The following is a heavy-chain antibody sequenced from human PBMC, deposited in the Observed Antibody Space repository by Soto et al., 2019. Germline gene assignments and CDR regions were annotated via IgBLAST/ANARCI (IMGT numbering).Heavy chain of an antibody. V-gene: IGHV3-30-3*01. CDR1: GFTFSSYA. CDR3: ANSGWYNPDGYFQH. J-gene: IGHJ1*01. Sequence: GGSLRLSCAASGFTFSSYAMHWVRQAPGKGLEWVALISYDGSDKDYADSVKGRFTISRDNSRNTLYLQMNSLRAEDTSVYYCANSGWYNPDGYFQHWGQGTLVTVSA. CDR2: ISYDGSDK. D-gene: IGHD6-19*01.